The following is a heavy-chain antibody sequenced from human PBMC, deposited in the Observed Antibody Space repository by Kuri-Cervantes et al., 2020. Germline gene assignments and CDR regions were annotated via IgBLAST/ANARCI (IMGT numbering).Heavy chain of an antibody. CDR3: AKEGSWSGWPMEYFQH. CDR1: GFTFSSYG. D-gene: IGHD6-19*01. CDR2: ISYDGSNK. J-gene: IGHJ1*01. V-gene: IGHV3-30*18. Sequence: LSLTCAASGFTFSSYGMHWVRQAPGKGLEWVAVISYDGSNKYYADSVKGRLTISRDNSKNTLYLQMNSLRAEDTAVYYCAKEGSWSGWPMEYFQHWGQGTLVTVSS.